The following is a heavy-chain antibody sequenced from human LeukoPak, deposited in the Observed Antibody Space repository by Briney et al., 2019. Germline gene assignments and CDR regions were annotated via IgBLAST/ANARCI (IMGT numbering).Heavy chain of an antibody. CDR3: ARRGPWYYYGSGSYYPFDY. Sequence: SETLSLTCAVYGGSLSGYYWSWIRQPPGKGLEWIGEINHSGSTNYNPSLKSRVTISVDTSKNQFSLKLSSVTAADTAVYYCARRGPWYYYGSGSYYPFDYWGQGTLVTVSS. CDR2: INHSGST. CDR1: GGSLSGYY. V-gene: IGHV4-34*01. D-gene: IGHD3-10*01. J-gene: IGHJ4*02.